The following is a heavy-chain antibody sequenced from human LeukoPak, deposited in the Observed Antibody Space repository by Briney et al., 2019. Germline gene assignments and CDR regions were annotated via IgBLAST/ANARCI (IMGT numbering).Heavy chain of an antibody. V-gene: IGHV4-38-2*02. CDR1: GYSISSGYY. Sequence: SETLSLTCTVSGYSISSGYYWGWIRQPPGKGLEWIGSIYHSGSTYYNPSLKSRVTISVDTSKYQFSLKLSSVTASDTAVYYCARERVPAAIDYWGQGTLVTVSS. CDR3: ARERVPAAIDY. D-gene: IGHD2-2*01. J-gene: IGHJ4*02. CDR2: IYHSGST.